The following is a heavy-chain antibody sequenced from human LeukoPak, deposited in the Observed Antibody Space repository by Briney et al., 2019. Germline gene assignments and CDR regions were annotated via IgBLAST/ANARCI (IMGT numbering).Heavy chain of an antibody. V-gene: IGHV3-48*02. CDR2: ISSSSSTI. CDR3: ARTVQLLLRAVGWFDP. Sequence: GGSLRLSCAASGFTFSSYSMNWVRQAPGKGLEWVSYISSSSSTIYYADSVKGRFTISRDNAKNSLYLQMNSLRDEDTAVYYCARTVQLLLRAVGWFDPWGQGTLVTVSS. J-gene: IGHJ5*02. D-gene: IGHD2-15*01. CDR1: GFTFSSYS.